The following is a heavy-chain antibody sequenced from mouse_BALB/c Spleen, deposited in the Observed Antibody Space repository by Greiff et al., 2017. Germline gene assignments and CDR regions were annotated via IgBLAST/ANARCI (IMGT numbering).Heavy chain of an antibody. D-gene: IGHD2-1*01. J-gene: IGHJ3*01. CDR2: INPYNDGT. Sequence: EVQLQQSGPELVKPGASVKMSCKASGYTFTSYVMHWVKLKPGQGLEWIGYINPYNDGTKYNEKFKGKATLTSDKSSSTAYMELSSLTSEDSAVYYCARGGNYVGFAYWGQGTLVTVSA. CDR3: ARGGNYVGFAY. V-gene: IGHV1-14*01. CDR1: GYTFTSYV.